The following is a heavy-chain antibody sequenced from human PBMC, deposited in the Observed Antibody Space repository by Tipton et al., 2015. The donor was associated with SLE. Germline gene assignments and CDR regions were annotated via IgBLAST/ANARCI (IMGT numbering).Heavy chain of an antibody. CDR3: AKDRGFGYYHSSGYYVRRGGAFDI. CDR2: ITGSGGRT. D-gene: IGHD3-22*01. V-gene: IGHV3-23*01. J-gene: IGHJ3*02. Sequence: SLRLSCAASTFSFSTYVMNWVRQAPGKGLEWVSTITGSGGRTHYADSVKGRFTISRDNSKNTLYVQMNSLRAEDTAVYYCAKDRGFGYYHSSGYYVRRGGAFDIWGQGTMVTVSS. CDR1: TFSFSTYV.